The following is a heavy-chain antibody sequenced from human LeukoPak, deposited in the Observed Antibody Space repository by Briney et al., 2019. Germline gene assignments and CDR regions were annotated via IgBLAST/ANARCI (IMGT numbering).Heavy chain of an antibody. D-gene: IGHD3-9*01. CDR3: ATDLNNDILTPGGPFDY. V-gene: IGHV1-24*01. Sequence: ASVKVSCKVSGYTLTELSMHLVRQAPGRGLDWMGGFDPEDGETIYAQKFQGRVTMTEDTSTDTAYMELSSLRSEDTAVYYCATDLNNDILTPGGPFDYWGQGTLVPVSS. CDR1: GYTLTELS. J-gene: IGHJ4*02. CDR2: FDPEDGET.